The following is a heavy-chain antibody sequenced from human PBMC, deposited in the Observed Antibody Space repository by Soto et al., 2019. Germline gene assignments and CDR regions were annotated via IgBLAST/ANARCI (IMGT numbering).Heavy chain of an antibody. Sequence: SETLSLTCTVSGGSISSYYWSWIRQPPGKGLEWIGYIYYSGSTNYNPSLKSRVTISVDTSKNQFSLKLSSVTAADTAVYYCARELGSGSPHNMDVWGQGTTVTVSS. J-gene: IGHJ6*02. V-gene: IGHV4-59*01. CDR2: IYYSGST. CDR3: ARELGSGSPHNMDV. D-gene: IGHD3-10*01. CDR1: GGSISSYY.